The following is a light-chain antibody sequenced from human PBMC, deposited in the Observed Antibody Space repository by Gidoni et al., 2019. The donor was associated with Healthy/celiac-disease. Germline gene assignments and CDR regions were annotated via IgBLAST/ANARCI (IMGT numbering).Light chain of an antibody. J-gene: IGKJ2*01. CDR2: DAS. V-gene: IGKV3-20*01. Sequence: EILLTQSPGTLSLSPGERATLSCRASQSVTNNYLAWYQQTPGQAPRLVIYDASNRATGIPDRFSGSGSGPDFTLTISRLEPEDFAVYYCQQSGSSPYTFGQGSKLEIK. CDR1: QSVTNNY. CDR3: QQSGSSPYT.